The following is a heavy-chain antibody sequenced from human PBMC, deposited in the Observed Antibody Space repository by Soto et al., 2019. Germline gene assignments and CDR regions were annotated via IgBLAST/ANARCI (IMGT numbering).Heavy chain of an antibody. J-gene: IGHJ4*01. CDR2: ISYDGTEE. D-gene: IGHD3-3*02. Sequence: PGGSLSLSCAASGFTFSSFGMHWARQAPGKGLEWVAVISYDGTEEKYADSVKGRATVSRDNSKNTVYLQMNRLRGDDSAIYYCAKGRFDVVTISPFDHWGQGTLVTVSS. CDR3: AKGRFDVVTISPFDH. V-gene: IGHV3-30*18. CDR1: GFTFSSFG.